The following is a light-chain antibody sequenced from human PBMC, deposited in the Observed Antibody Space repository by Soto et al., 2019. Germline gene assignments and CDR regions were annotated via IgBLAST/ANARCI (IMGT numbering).Light chain of an antibody. CDR3: LLSYSGALYV. Sequence: QAVVTQEPSLTVSPGGTVTLTCGSSTGAVTSGHYPYWFQQKPGQAPRTLIYDTSNKHSWTPARFSGSLLGGKAALTLSGAQPEDVAEYYCLLSYSGALYVFGTGATLTVL. V-gene: IGLV7-46*01. CDR2: DTS. CDR1: TGAVTSGHY. J-gene: IGLJ1*01.